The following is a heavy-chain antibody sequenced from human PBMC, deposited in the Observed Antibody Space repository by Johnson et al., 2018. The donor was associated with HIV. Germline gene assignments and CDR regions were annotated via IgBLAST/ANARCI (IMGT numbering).Heavy chain of an antibody. D-gene: IGHD3-3*01. V-gene: IGHV3-30-3*01. J-gene: IGHJ3*02. CDR2: ISYGGNKQ. CDR1: GFTFSSYA. Sequence: QVQLVESGGGLVQPGGSLRLSCAASGFTFSSYAMHWVRQPPGKGLEWVAVISYGGNKQYYVDSVEGRFTISRDNSNNTLYLQMNSLRAVDTAVYYCARDKVLGYTFGSPRDGFDIWGQGTMVTVSS. CDR3: ARDKVLGYTFGSPRDGFDI.